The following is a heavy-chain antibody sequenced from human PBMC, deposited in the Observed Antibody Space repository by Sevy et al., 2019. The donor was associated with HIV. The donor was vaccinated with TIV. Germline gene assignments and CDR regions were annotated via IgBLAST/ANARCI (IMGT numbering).Heavy chain of an antibody. J-gene: IGHJ4*02. Sequence: GGSLRLSCAASGFTFSNYAMSWVRQAPGKGLEWVSGISDSAYNTYYADSVKGRFTISRDNSKNTLSLQMNSLRAEDTAIYYCAKDSGWTHVYWGQGTLVTVSS. V-gene: IGHV3-23*01. CDR3: AKDSGWTHVY. CDR1: GFTFSNYA. D-gene: IGHD6-19*01. CDR2: ISDSAYNT.